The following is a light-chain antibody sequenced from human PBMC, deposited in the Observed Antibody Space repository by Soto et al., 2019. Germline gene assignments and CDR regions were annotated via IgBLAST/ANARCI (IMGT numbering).Light chain of an antibody. V-gene: IGLV2-14*01. J-gene: IGLJ2*01. CDR1: NSDVGGYNY. CDR2: EVT. Sequence: QSALTQPASVSGSPGQSITISCTGTNSDVGGYNYVSWYQQHPGKAPKLMIYEVTNRPSGISNRFSGSKSGNTASLTISGVQAEDEADYYCSSYTGTTTHVLFGGGTKVTVL. CDR3: SSYTGTTTHVL.